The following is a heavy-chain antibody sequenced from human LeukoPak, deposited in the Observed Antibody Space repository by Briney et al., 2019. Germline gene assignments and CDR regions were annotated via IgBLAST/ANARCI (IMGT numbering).Heavy chain of an antibody. CDR3: ASLKSGYYN. Sequence: GGSLRLSCAASGFTFSNYAMSWVRQAPAKGLEWVSALSSSGGDTFYADSVKGRFTISRDTSKNTLYLQMYSLRAEDTAVYYCASLKSGYYNWGQGTLVTVSS. J-gene: IGHJ4*02. CDR2: LSSSGGDT. CDR1: GFTFSNYA. V-gene: IGHV3-23*01. D-gene: IGHD3-22*01.